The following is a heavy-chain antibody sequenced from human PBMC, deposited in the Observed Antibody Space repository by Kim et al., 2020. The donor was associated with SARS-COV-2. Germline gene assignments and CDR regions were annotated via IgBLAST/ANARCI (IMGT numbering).Heavy chain of an antibody. Sequence: PALKSRVTISVDTSKNPFSLKLSSVTAADTAVYYCARGGGLRYFDWLPDYWGQGTLVTVSS. V-gene: IGHV4-34*13. J-gene: IGHJ4*02. CDR3: ARGGGLRYFDWLPDY. D-gene: IGHD3-9*01.